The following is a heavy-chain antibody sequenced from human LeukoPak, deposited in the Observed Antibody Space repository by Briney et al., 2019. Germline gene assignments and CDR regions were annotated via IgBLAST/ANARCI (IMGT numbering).Heavy chain of an antibody. CDR1: GYTFTGYY. V-gene: IGHV1-2*02. J-gene: IGHJ6*03. CDR3: ARGAAGYYYYMDV. CDR2: INPNSGGT. D-gene: IGHD6-25*01. Sequence: GASVKVSCKASGYTFTGYYMHWVRQAPGQGLEWMGWINPNSGGTNYARKFQGRVTMTRDTSISTAYMELSRLRSDDTAVYYCARGAAGYYYYMDVWGKGTTVTVSS.